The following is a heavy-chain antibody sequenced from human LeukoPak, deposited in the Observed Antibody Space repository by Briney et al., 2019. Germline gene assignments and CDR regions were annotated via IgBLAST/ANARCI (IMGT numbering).Heavy chain of an antibody. CDR2: ISSSSSYI. CDR3: ARDGYCSGGSCYSPFYYYYYGMDV. CDR1: GFTFSNAW. V-gene: IGHV3-21*01. Sequence: GGSLKLSCAASGFTFSNAWMSWVRQAPGKGLEWVSSISSSSSYIYYADSVKGRFTISRDNAKNSLYLQMNSLRAEDTAVYYCARDGYCSGGSCYSPFYYYYYGMDVWGQGTTVTVSS. D-gene: IGHD2-15*01. J-gene: IGHJ6*02.